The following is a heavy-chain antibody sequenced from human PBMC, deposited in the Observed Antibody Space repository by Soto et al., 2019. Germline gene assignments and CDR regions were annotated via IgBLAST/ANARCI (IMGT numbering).Heavy chain of an antibody. V-gene: IGHV4-30-4*01. CDR3: ARVLGGDYVPFDP. D-gene: IGHD3-10*02. CDR2: IYYSGSI. Sequence: NPSETLSLTCTVSGGSISSGDYYWSWIRQPPGKGLEWIGNIYYSGSIYYNPSLKSRLTISVDTSKNHFSLKLTSVTAADTAVYYCARVLGGDYVPFDPWGQGTLVTVSS. J-gene: IGHJ5*02. CDR1: GGSISSGDYY.